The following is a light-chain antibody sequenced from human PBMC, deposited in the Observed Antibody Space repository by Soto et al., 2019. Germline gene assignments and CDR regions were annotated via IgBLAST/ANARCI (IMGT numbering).Light chain of an antibody. CDR2: EVN. CDR3: SSYGGSSAPHV. J-gene: IGLJ1*01. V-gene: IGLV2-8*02. Sequence: QTVPTNTRSASSSPGGPDTLTYNGTSSDVGGYNYVSWYQQHPGKAPQLMIYEVNRRPSGVPDRFSGSKSGNTASLTVSGLQAEDEADYYCSSYGGSSAPHVFGTGTKVTVL. CDR1: SSDVGGYNY.